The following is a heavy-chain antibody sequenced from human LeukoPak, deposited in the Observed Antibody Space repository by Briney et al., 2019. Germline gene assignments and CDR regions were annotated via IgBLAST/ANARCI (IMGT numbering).Heavy chain of an antibody. CDR1: GFTFSSYS. D-gene: IGHD3-22*01. J-gene: IGHJ4*02. CDR3: AKSAFYDASGYYREYYFVY. Sequence: GGSLRLSCAASGFTFSSYSMNWVRQAPGKGLEWVSSISSSSSYIYHADSVKGRFTISRDNAKNTLYMQMNSLRAEDTAVYYCAKSAFYDASGYYREYYFVYWGQGTLVTVSS. V-gene: IGHV3-21*04. CDR2: ISSSSSYI.